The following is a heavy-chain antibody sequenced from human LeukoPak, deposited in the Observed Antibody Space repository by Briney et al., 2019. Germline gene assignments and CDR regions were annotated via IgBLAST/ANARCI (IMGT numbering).Heavy chain of an antibody. Sequence: GGSLRLSCAASGFTFSRYWMSWVRQAPGKGLEWVANIKQDGSEKVYVDSVKGRFAISRDNAKNSLFLQMDALRAEDTAVYYCARDPYSSTWSYGMDVWGQGTTVSVSS. CDR1: GFTFSRYW. J-gene: IGHJ6*02. D-gene: IGHD6-6*01. V-gene: IGHV3-7*05. CDR3: ARDPYSSTWSYGMDV. CDR2: IKQDGSEK.